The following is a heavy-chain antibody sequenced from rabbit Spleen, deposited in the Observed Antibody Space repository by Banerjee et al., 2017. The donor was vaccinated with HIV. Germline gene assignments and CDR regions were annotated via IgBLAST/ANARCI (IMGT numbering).Heavy chain of an antibody. J-gene: IGHJ6*01. CDR1: GFSFSSTYW. CDR3: ARDTSSSFSSYGMDL. D-gene: IGHD1-1*01. V-gene: IGHV1S45*01. CDR2: INSGSGGIT. Sequence: QEQLEESGGDLVKPEGSLTLTCTASGFSFSSTYWIFWVRQAPGKGLEWIGCINSGSGGITFSASWAKGRFTISRSSSTTVTLQMTSLTAADTATYFCARDTSSSFSSYGMDLWGPGTLVTVS.